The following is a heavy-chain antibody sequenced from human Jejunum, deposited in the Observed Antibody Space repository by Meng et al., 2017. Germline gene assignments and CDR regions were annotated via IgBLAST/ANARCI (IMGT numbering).Heavy chain of an antibody. V-gene: IGHV4-61*08. CDR2: AST. CDR3: ARDHWGSLDY. J-gene: IGHJ4*02. Sequence: QGQRQEAGPGLVRPSETLSLICAVSGGSVSSSGYQWGWIRQPPRKGLEWIGYASTNYNPSLKSRVTISVDTSKNQFSLKLTSVTAADTAVYYCARDHWGSLDYWGQGVLVTVSS. CDR1: GGSVSSSGYQ. D-gene: IGHD7-27*01.